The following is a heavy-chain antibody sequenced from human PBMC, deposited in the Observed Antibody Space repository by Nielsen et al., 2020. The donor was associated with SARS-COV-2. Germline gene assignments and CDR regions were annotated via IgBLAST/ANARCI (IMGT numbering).Heavy chain of an antibody. Sequence: ASVKVSCKASGYTFTSYAMNWVRQAPGQGLEWMGWINTNTGNPTYAQGFTGRFVFSLDTSVSTAYLQISSLKAEDTAVYYCARDSPIVVVPAAKSDAFDIWGQGTMVTVSS. V-gene: IGHV7-4-1*02. CDR2: INTNTGNP. CDR1: GYTFTSYA. J-gene: IGHJ3*02. D-gene: IGHD2-2*01. CDR3: ARDSPIVVVPAAKSDAFDI.